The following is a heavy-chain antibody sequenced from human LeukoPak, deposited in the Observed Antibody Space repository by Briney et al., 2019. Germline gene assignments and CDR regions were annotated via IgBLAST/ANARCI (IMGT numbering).Heavy chain of an antibody. J-gene: IGHJ6*03. D-gene: IGHD6-13*01. V-gene: IGHV4-61*02. CDR3: ARGRLTAGTYDYYYYYMDV. CDR1: GGSISSGSYY. CDR2: IYTSGST. Sequence: SETLSLTCTVSGGSISSGSYYWSWIRQPAGKGLEWIGRIYTSGSTNYNPSLKSRVTISVDTSKNQFSLKLSSVTAADTAVYYCARGRLTAGTYDYYYYYMDVWGKGTTVTVSS.